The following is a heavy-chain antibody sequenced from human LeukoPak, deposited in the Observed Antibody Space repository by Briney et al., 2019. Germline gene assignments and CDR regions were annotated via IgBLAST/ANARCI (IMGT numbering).Heavy chain of an antibody. CDR2: IRYDGSNK. CDR3: AREGYCGSTSCYSQEKHFDY. D-gene: IGHD2-2*02. J-gene: IGHJ4*02. Sequence: GGSLRLSCAASGFTFSSYGMHWVRQAPGKGLEWVAFIRYDGSNKYYADSVKGRFTISRDNSKNTLYLQMNSLRAEDTAVYYCAREGYCGSTSCYSQEKHFDYWGQGTLVTVSS. CDR1: GFTFSSYG. V-gene: IGHV3-30*02.